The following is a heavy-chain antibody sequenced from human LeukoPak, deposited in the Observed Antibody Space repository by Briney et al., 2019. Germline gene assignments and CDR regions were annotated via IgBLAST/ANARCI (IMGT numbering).Heavy chain of an antibody. CDR2: VHLDGRT. V-gene: IGHV4-4*02. CDR3: AREGGFYRPLDY. CDR1: GGSVINTNW. Sequence: PSETLSLTCGVSGGSVINTNWWTWVRQPPGKGLEWIGEVHLDGRTNYNPSLESRLTMSVDVSENQVSLKLTSVTPADTAVYYCAREGGFYRPLDYSGQGTLVTVSS. D-gene: IGHD3-3*01. J-gene: IGHJ4*02.